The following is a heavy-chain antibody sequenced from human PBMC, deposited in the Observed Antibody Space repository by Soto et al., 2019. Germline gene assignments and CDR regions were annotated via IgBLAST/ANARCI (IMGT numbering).Heavy chain of an antibody. CDR3: ARGWGTTVVSFDAFDN. CDR2: ISSGSTYT. V-gene: IGHV3-21*01. CDR1: GFTFSTYS. Sequence: EVQLVESGGGLVRPGGSLRLSCAASGFTFSTYSMNWVRQAPGKGLEWVSSISSGSTYTYYTDSLKGRFTISRDNVKNSLYLQLNSLRAEDTAVYYCARGWGTTVVSFDAFDNWGQGTIVTVSS. D-gene: IGHD1-1*01. J-gene: IGHJ3*02.